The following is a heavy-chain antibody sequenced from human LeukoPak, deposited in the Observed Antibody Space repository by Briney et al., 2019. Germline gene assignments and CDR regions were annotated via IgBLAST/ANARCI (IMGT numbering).Heavy chain of an antibody. CDR3: ARQECNGGSCYSRAIWFDP. V-gene: IGHV4-39*01. CDR2: IYHTGTT. J-gene: IGHJ5*02. D-gene: IGHD2-15*01. CDR1: GGSISSTSYY. Sequence: PSDTLSLTCNVSGGSISSTSYYWGWIRQPPGKGLEWIGSIYHTGTTYYSPSLQSRVTISVHTSKNQFSLKLSSVTAADTAVHYCARQECNGGSCYSRAIWFDPWGQGTLVTVSS.